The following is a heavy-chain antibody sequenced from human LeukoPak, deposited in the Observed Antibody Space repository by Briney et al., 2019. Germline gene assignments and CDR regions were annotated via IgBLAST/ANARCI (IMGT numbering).Heavy chain of an antibody. J-gene: IGHJ4*02. CDR3: ARGIYDYVWGRIDY. Sequence: GASVKVSCKASGYIFISYGISWVRQAPGQGLEWMGWISAYNGNTKYAQKLQGRVTMTTDTSTSTAYMELRSLRSDDTAVYYCARGIYDYVWGRIDYWGQGTLVTVSS. CDR2: ISAYNGNT. D-gene: IGHD3-16*01. V-gene: IGHV1-18*01. CDR1: GYIFISYG.